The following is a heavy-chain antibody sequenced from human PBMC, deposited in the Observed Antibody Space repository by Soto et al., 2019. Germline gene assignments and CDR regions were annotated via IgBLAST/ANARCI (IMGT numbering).Heavy chain of an antibody. CDR2: INPSGGST. V-gene: IGHV1-46*01. D-gene: IGHD3-10*01. J-gene: IGHJ4*02. CDR3: ARERLSGGLDY. CDR1: GYTFTSYY. Sequence: ASVKVSWKASGYTFTSYYMHWVRQAPGQGLEWMGIINPSGGSTSYAQKFQGRVTMTRDTSTSTVYMELSSLRSEDTAVYYCARERLSGGLDYWGQGTLVTVSS.